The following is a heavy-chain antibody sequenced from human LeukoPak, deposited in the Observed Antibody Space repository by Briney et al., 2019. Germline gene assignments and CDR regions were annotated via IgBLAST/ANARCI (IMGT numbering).Heavy chain of an antibody. D-gene: IGHD3-22*01. CDR3: AKRLPMIDY. J-gene: IGHJ4*02. Sequence: GGSLRLSCTASEFTFSHYGMSWVRQAPGKGLEFVSGVSNSGGTTYYADSVKGRFTISRDNSRNTLYLQMNSLRADDTAVYYCAKRLPMIDYWGQGTPVTVSS. CDR2: VSNSGGTT. V-gene: IGHV3-23*01. CDR1: EFTFSHYG.